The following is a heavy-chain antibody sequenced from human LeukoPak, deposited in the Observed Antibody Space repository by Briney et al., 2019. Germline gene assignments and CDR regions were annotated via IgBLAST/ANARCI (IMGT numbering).Heavy chain of an antibody. CDR1: GFTFSSYN. D-gene: IGHD3-10*01. CDR3: ARSELGYNYYYMDV. V-gene: IGHV3-21*01. J-gene: IGHJ6*03. CDR2: ISSSSSYI. Sequence: GGSLRLSCAASGFTFSSYNMNWVRQAPGRGLEWVSSISSSSSYIYYADSVKGRFTISRDNAKKSLYLQMNSLRVEDTAVYYCARSELGYNYYYMDVWGKGTTVTISS.